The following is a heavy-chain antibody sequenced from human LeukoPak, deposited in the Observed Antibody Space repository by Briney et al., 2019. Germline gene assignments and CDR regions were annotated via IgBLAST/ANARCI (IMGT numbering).Heavy chain of an antibody. CDR2: IYYSGST. CDR3: ARTAGYFDY. V-gene: IGHV4-59*01. J-gene: IGHJ4*02. D-gene: IGHD6-13*01. CDR1: GGSISSYH. Sequence: PSETLSLTCTVSGGSISSYHWSWIRQPPGKGLEWIGYIYYSGSTNYNPSLKSRVTISVDTSKNQFSLKLSSVTAADTAVYYCARTAGYFDYWGQGTLVTVSS.